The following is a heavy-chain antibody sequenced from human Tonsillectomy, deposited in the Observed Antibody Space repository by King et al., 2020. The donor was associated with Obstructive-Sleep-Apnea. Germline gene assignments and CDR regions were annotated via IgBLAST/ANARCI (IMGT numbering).Heavy chain of an antibody. V-gene: IGHV3-9*01. CDR1: GFTFDDYA. CDR2: ISWNSGSI. J-gene: IGHJ4*02. CDR3: AKDLSSGWYSPQDY. D-gene: IGHD6-19*01. Sequence: VQLVESGGGLVQPGRSLRLSCAASGFTFDDYAMHWVRQAPGKGLEWVSGISWNSGSIGYADSVKGRFTISRDNAKNSLYLQMNSLRAEDTALYYCAKDLSSGWYSPQDYWGQGTLVTVSS.